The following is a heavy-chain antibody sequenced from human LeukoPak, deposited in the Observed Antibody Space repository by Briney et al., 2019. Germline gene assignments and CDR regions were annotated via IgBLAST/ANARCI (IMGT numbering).Heavy chain of an antibody. Sequence: SETLSLTCTVSGGSMSSYYWSWIRQPPGKGLEWIGYIYYSGSTNYNPSLKSRVTISVDTSKNQFSLKLSSVTAADTAVYYCARVVGSGWYVFDYWGQGTLVTVSS. CDR3: ARVVGSGWYVFDY. CDR1: GGSMSSYY. D-gene: IGHD6-19*01. CDR2: IYYSGST. J-gene: IGHJ4*02. V-gene: IGHV4-59*08.